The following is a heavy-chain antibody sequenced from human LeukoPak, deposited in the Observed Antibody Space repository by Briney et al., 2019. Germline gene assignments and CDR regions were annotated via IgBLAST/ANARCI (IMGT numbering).Heavy chain of an antibody. CDR3: AKPAKTDYADY. CDR2: ISGSGGNT. Sequence: GGSLRLSCATSGFTFSSYAMNWVRQVPGKGLEWVSSISGSGGNTYYADSVKSRFTISRDNSKNTLYLQMNSLRADDTAVYYCAKPAKTDYADYWGQGTLVTVSS. CDR1: GFTFSSYA. D-gene: IGHD1-14*01. V-gene: IGHV3-23*01. J-gene: IGHJ4*02.